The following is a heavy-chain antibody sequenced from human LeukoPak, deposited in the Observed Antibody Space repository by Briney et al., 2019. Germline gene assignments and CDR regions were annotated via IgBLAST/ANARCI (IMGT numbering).Heavy chain of an antibody. CDR3: ARQISGNKDY. CDR1: GVSISGYY. J-gene: IGHJ4*02. Sequence: SETLSLTCTVSGVSISGYYWIWLRQSPGRGLEYIGSIFYRESFSYGGTTFYNPSLQSRVTISVDTSKNAFSLRLISVTAADTAVYFCARQISGNKDYWGQGTLVTVSS. CDR2: IFYRESFSYGGTT. V-gene: IGHV4-59*08. D-gene: IGHD1/OR15-1a*01.